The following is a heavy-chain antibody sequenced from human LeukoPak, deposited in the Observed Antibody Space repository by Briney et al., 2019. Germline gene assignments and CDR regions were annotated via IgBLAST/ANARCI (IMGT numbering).Heavy chain of an antibody. V-gene: IGHV3-7*01. CDR2: IKQDGSEK. CDR3: ARDRVGGRYYYGMDV. CDR1: GFTFSSYW. D-gene: IGHD3-16*01. J-gene: IGHJ6*02. Sequence: PGGSLRLSCAASGFTFSSYWMSWVRQAPGKGLEWVANIKQDGSEKYYVDSVKGRLTISRDNAINSVYLQMNSLRVEDTAVYYCARDRVGGRYYYGMDVWGQGTTVTVSS.